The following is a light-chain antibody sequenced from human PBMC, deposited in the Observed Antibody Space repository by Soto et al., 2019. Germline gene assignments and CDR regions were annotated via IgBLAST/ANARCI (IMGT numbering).Light chain of an antibody. Sequence: DIQMTQSPSSLSASVGDRVTITCRASQSIRSYLNWYQQKPGKAPKLLIYAASSLQSGVPSRFSGSGSGTDFTLTISSLQPEDFATHYCQESNSTPCTFGPGTKVDIK. CDR3: QESNSTPCT. J-gene: IGKJ3*01. CDR1: QSIRSY. V-gene: IGKV1-39*01. CDR2: AAS.